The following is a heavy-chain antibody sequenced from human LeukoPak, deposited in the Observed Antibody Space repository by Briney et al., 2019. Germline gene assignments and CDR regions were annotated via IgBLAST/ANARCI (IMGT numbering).Heavy chain of an antibody. D-gene: IGHD3-10*01. V-gene: IGHV4-34*01. CDR2: INRSGNT. Sequence: SETLSLTCAVYGGSFSGYYWSWIRQPPGKGLEWIGEINRSGNTNYNSSLKRRVTISVDTSKNQFSLRLSSVTAADTAVYYCAREGPMFDSGSYSKSLGYWGQGILVTVSS. CDR3: AREGPMFDSGSYSKSLGY. CDR1: GGSFSGYY. J-gene: IGHJ4*02.